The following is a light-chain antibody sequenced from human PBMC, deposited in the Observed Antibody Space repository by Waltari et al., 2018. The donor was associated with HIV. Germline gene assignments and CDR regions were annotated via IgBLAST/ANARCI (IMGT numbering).Light chain of an antibody. J-gene: IGLJ3*02. Sequence: QSALTQSASVSGSPGQSITISCTGTSSDVGSYNLVSWYQQHPGKAPKLMIYEVSKRPSGVSNRFSGSKSGNTASLTISGLQAEDEADYYCCSYAGSSTLNWVFGGGTKLTVL. CDR1: SSDVGSYNL. V-gene: IGLV2-23*02. CDR3: CSYAGSSTLNWV. CDR2: EVS.